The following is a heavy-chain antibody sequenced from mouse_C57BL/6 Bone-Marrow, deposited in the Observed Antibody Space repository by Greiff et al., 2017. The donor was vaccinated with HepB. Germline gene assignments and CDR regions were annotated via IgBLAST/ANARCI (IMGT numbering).Heavy chain of an antibody. Sequence: VKLVESGAELVRPGTSVKMSCKASGYTFTNYWIGWAKQRPGHGLEWIGDIYPGGGYTNYNEKFKGKATLTADKSSSTAYMQFSSLTSEDSAIYYCARRQLRLLGFDYWGQGTTLTVSS. CDR2: IYPGGGYT. CDR3: ARRQLRLLGFDY. V-gene: IGHV1-63*01. J-gene: IGHJ2*01. CDR1: GYTFTNYW. D-gene: IGHD3-2*02.